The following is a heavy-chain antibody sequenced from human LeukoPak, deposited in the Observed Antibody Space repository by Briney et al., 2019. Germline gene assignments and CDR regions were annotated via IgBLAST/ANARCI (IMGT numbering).Heavy chain of an antibody. CDR1: GGSVTTAHWY. J-gene: IGHJ4*02. CDR3: ARLIAEVGGGTNYFDT. CDR2: VYISGDT. D-gene: IGHD2-21*01. V-gene: IGHV4-4*07. Sequence: SETLPLTCTVSGGSVTTAHWYWSWIRQPAGKGLEWIGRVYISGDTKYNPSLKSRVIMSLDASKNQFSLRLTSVTAADTAVYYCARLIAEVGGGTNYFDTWGQGTLVTVSS.